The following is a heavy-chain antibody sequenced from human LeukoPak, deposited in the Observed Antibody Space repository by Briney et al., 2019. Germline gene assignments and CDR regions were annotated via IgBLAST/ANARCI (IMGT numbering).Heavy chain of an antibody. V-gene: IGHV4-59*08. D-gene: IGHD3-16*02. J-gene: IGHJ4*02. Sequence: SETLSLTCTVSGGSISSYYWSWIRQPPGKGLEWIGYIYYSGSTNYNPSLKSRVTISVDTSKNQFSLKLSSVTAADTAVYYCARGFGGVIVTSSFDYWGQGTLVTVSS. CDR3: ARGFGGVIVTSSFDY. CDR2: IYYSGST. CDR1: GGSISSYY.